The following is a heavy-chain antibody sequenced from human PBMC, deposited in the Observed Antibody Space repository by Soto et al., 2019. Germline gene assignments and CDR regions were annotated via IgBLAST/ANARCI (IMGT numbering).Heavy chain of an antibody. CDR3: ARDPPTDY. Sequence: GGSLRLSCAASGFTFSIYSMNWVRQAPGKGLEWVSSISSSSSYIYYADSVKGRFTVSRDNAKNSLYLQMTSLRAEDTAVYYCARDPPTDYWGQGTLVTVSS. CDR2: ISSSSSYI. CDR1: GFTFSIYS. V-gene: IGHV3-21*01. J-gene: IGHJ4*02.